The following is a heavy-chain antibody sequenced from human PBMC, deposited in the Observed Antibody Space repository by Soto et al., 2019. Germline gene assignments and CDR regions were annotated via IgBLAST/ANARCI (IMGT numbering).Heavy chain of an antibody. CDR2: IYHSGST. D-gene: IGHD6-13*01. V-gene: IGHV4-30-2*01. Sequence: KPSETLSLTCAVSGGSISSGGYSWSWIRQPPGKGLEWIGYIYHSGSTYYNPSLKSRVTISVDRSKNQFSLKLSSVTAADTAVYYCARSIAAAAKNWFDPWGQGTLVTVSS. CDR1: GGSISSGGYS. J-gene: IGHJ5*02. CDR3: ARSIAAAAKNWFDP.